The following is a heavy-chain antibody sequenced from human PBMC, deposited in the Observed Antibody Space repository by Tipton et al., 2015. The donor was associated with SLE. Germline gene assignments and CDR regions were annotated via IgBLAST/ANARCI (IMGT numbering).Heavy chain of an antibody. J-gene: IGHJ4*02. V-gene: IGHV4-4*09. CDR1: GDSISSYY. CDR3: ARVGGYSGYGIDY. Sequence: TLSLTCTVSGDSISSYYWSWIRQPPGKGLEWIGYIHTSGSTNYNPSLRSRVTISVDTSKKQFSLNLSSVTAADTAMYYCARVGGYSGYGIDYWGQGTLVIVSS. CDR2: IHTSGST. D-gene: IGHD5-12*01.